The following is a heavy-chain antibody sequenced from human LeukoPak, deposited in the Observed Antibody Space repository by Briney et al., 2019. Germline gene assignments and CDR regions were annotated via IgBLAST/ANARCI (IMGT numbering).Heavy chain of an antibody. Sequence: PSETLSLTCTVSGGSISSYYWSWIRRPPGKGLEWIGYIYYSGSTNYNPSLKSRVTISIDTPNNQISLKLNSVTTADTAVYYCARGDWSGYYSYFDNWGQGTLVTVSS. J-gene: IGHJ4*02. CDR3: ARGDWSGYYSYFDN. CDR2: IYYSGST. D-gene: IGHD3-3*01. V-gene: IGHV4-59*01. CDR1: GGSISSYY.